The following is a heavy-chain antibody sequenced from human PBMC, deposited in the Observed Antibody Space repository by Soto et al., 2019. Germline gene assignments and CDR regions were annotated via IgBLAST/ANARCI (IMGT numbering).Heavy chain of an antibody. Sequence: QVQLQESGPGLVKPSQTLSLTCTVSGGSISSGGYYLIWIRQHPGKGLEWIGYINYSGSTYYNPSLKSRVTTSADTSKNQFSLKLSSVTAADTAVYYCAIKATVTTSFDYWGQGTLVTVSS. CDR2: INYSGST. CDR1: GGSISSGGYY. CDR3: AIKATVTTSFDY. J-gene: IGHJ4*02. V-gene: IGHV4-31*03. D-gene: IGHD4-17*01.